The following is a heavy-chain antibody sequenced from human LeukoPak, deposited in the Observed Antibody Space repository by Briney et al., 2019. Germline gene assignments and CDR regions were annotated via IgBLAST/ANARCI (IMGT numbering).Heavy chain of an antibody. D-gene: IGHD3-22*01. CDR1: GYSISSGYY. V-gene: IGHV4-38-2*02. Sequence: SETLSLTCTVSGYSISSGYYWGWIRQPPGKGLEWIGSIYHSGSTYYNPSLKSRVTISVDTSKNQFSLKLSSVTAADTAVYYCASSTGYYDSSGYYFDYWGQGTLVTVSS. J-gene: IGHJ4*02. CDR3: ASSTGYYDSSGYYFDY. CDR2: IYHSGST.